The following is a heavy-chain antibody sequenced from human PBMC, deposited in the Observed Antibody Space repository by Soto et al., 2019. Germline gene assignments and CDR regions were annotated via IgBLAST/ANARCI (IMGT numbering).Heavy chain of an antibody. J-gene: IGHJ6*02. D-gene: IGHD1-1*01. CDR3: ARATYPGRYYGMDV. CDR1: GFTFSSYD. Sequence: EVQLVESGGGLVQPGGSLRLSCAASGFTFSSYDMHWVRQATGKGLEWVSAIGTAGDTYYPGSVKGRFTISRENAKNSLYLQMNSLRAGDTAVYYCARATYPGRYYGMDVWGQGTTVTVSS. V-gene: IGHV3-13*01. CDR2: IGTAGDT.